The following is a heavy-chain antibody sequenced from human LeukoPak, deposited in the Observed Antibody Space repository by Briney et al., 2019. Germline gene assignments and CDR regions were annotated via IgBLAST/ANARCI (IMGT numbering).Heavy chain of an antibody. CDR3: ANTRGPAYYYYMDV. Sequence: PGGSLRLSCAASGFTFSIYSMNWVRQAPGKGLEWLSYITSDSNTIYYADSVKGRFTISRDNSKNTLYLQMNSLRAEDTAVYYCANTRGPAYYYYMDVWGKGTTVTISS. D-gene: IGHD3-10*01. J-gene: IGHJ6*03. V-gene: IGHV3-48*01. CDR1: GFTFSIYS. CDR2: ITSDSNTI.